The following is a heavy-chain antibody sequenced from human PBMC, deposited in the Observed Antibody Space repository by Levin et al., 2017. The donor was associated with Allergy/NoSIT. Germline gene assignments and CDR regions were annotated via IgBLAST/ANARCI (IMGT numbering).Heavy chain of an antibody. CDR3: ARNDYIGYYYMDV. V-gene: IGHV3-21*01. D-gene: IGHD4-11*01. CDR2: ISSTGSHI. Sequence: SCAASGFTFNIYTMNWVRQAPGKGLEWVSSISSTGSHIYFADSVRARFTISRDNTKNSLYLQMNSLRVEDTAIYYCARNDYIGYYYMDVWGKGTTVTVSS. CDR1: GFTFNIYT. J-gene: IGHJ6*03.